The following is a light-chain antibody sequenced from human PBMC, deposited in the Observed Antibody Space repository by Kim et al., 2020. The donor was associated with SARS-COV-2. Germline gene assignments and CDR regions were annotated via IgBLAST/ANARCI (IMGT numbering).Light chain of an antibody. CDR1: QGISTY. Sequence: ASIGEGATITCRASQGISTYLAWYQQKPGRVPKLRIYAASNLQSGVPSRLSGSGSGTDFTLTISSLQPEDVATYYCQKYISAPPTFGPGTKVDIK. CDR3: QKYISAPPT. V-gene: IGKV1-27*01. J-gene: IGKJ3*01. CDR2: AAS.